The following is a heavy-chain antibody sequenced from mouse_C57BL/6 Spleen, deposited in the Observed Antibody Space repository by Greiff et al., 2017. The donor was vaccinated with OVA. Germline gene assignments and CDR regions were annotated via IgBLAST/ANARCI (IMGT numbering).Heavy chain of an antibody. CDR3: AREGGRLDY. J-gene: IGHJ2*01. Sequence: QVQLKQPGAELVKPGASVKLSCKASGYTFTSYWMQWVKQRPGQGLEWIGEIDPSDSYTNYNQKFKGKATLTVDTSSSTAYMQLSSLTSEDSAVYYCAREGGRLDYWGQGTTLTVSS. CDR1: GYTFTSYW. V-gene: IGHV1-50*01. CDR2: IDPSDSYT.